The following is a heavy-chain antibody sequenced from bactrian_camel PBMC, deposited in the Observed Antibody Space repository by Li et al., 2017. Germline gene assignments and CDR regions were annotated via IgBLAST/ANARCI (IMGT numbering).Heavy chain of an antibody. CDR3: AAGGVDFGF. CDR2: LYTGSSPQYTGGETT. Sequence: HVQLVESGGGLVQPGGSLRLSCAASGFSLYMSWVRQAPGKGLEWVSSLYTGSSPQYTGGETTFYADSVKGRFTISSAGNTLYLQMNNLKSEDTGRYFCAAGGVDFGFWGQGTQVTVS. CDR1: GFSLY. J-gene: IGHJ6*01. V-gene: IGHV3-2*01.